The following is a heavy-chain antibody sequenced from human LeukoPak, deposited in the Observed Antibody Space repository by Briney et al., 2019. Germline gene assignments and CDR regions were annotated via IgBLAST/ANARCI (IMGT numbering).Heavy chain of an antibody. CDR2: IYYSGST. D-gene: IGHD3-10*01. J-gene: IGHJ1*01. V-gene: IGHV4-61*01. CDR3: ASRITSYFQH. Sequence: PSETLSLTCTVSGGSVSSGSYYWSWIRHPPGKGLEWIGKIYYSGSTNYNPSLKSRITISLDTSQNQFSLKLSSVTAADTAVYYCASRITSYFQHWGQGTLVTVSS. CDR1: GGSVSSGSYY.